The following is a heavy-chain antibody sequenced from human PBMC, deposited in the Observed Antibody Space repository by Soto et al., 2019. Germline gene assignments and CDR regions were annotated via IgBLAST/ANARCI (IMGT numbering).Heavy chain of an antibody. CDR2: TYYRSKWLN. V-gene: IGHV6-1*01. J-gene: IGHJ4*02. CDR1: GDXVSNNSGA. D-gene: IGHD4-4*01. CDR3: ARDPPAFHSAFDY. Sequence: QXLSLTCAISGDXVSNNSGAWNWIRQSPSRGLEWLGRTYYRSKWLNDYAVSIKGRLTISPDTSKNQFSLHLYSVTTEDTAMYYCARDPPAFHSAFDYWGQGTLGTVSS.